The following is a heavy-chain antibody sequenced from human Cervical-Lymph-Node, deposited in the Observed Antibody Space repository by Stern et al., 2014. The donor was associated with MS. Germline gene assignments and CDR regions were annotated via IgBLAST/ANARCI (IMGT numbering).Heavy chain of an antibody. D-gene: IGHD4-23*01. Sequence: QLQLQESGPGLVKPSETLSLTCTVSGGSISSYYWSWIRQPPGKGLQWIGYIYSSGSTNYNPSLKSRVTISVDTSKNQFSLRLSSVTAADTAVYYCARARYGGSSATFDYWGQGTLVTVSS. CDR2: IYSSGST. V-gene: IGHV4-59*01. CDR3: ARARYGGSSATFDY. CDR1: GGSISSYY. J-gene: IGHJ4*02.